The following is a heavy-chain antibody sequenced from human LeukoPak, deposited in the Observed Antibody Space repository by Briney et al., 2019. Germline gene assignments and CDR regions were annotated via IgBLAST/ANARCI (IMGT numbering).Heavy chain of an antibody. Sequence: GGSLRLSCAASGFTFSSYSMNWIRQAPGKGLEWVSSISSSTSYIYYADSVKGRFTISKDNAKNSLYLQMNSLRAEDTAVYYCARVNCGGDCYWAYYFDYWGQGTLVTVSS. D-gene: IGHD2-21*02. J-gene: IGHJ4*02. CDR1: GFTFSSYS. V-gene: IGHV3-21*01. CDR3: ARVNCGGDCYWAYYFDY. CDR2: ISSSTSYI.